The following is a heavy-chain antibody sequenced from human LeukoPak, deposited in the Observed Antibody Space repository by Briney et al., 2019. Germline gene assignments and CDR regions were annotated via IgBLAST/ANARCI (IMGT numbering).Heavy chain of an antibody. D-gene: IGHD2-2*01. CDR1: GGTFSSYA. Sequence: GASVKVSCKASGGTFSSYAISWVRQAPGQGLEWMGGIIPIFGTANYAQKFQGRVTITADESTSTAYMELSSLRSEDTAAYYCARGVPDCSSTSCYRYYYYYMDVWGKGTTVTVSS. J-gene: IGHJ6*03. CDR3: ARGVPDCSSTSCYRYYYYYMDV. V-gene: IGHV1-69*13. CDR2: IIPIFGTA.